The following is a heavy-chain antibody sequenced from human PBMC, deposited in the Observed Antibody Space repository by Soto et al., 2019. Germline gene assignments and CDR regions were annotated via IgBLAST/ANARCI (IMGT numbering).Heavy chain of an antibody. CDR2: INAGNGNT. D-gene: IGHD3-3*01. J-gene: IGHJ5*02. CDR1: GYTFTSYA. V-gene: IGHV1-3*01. Sequence: ASVKVSCKASGYTFTSYAMHWVRQAPGQRLEWMGWINAGNGNTKYSQKFQGRVTITRDTSASTAYMELSSLRSEDTAVYYCARVSHGGYLLENWFDPWGQGTLVTVSS. CDR3: ARVSHGGYLLENWFDP.